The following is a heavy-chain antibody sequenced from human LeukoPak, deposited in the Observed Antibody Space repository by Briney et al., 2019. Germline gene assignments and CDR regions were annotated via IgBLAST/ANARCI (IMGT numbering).Heavy chain of an antibody. CDR2: IYRSGST. Sequence: SETLSLTCTVSGGSISSGGYYWSWIRQPPGKGLEWIGYIYRSGSTYYNPSLKSRVTISVDRSKNQFSLKLSSVTAADTAVYYCATVQLELTNDAFDIWGQGTMVTVS. CDR3: ATVQLELTNDAFDI. CDR1: GGSISSGGYY. V-gene: IGHV4-30-2*01. D-gene: IGHD1-1*01. J-gene: IGHJ3*02.